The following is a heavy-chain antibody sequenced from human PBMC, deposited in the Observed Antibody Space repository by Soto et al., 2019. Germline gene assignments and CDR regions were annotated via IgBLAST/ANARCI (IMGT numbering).Heavy chain of an antibody. CDR2: INPSGSST. Sequence: ASVKVSCKASGNTFTSYYIHWVRQAPGQGLEWMGVINPSGSSTNYAQKFQGRVTMTRDTSTSTVYMELSSLTSEDTAVYYCARLGNEQQLVAWYFDYWGQGTQVTVSS. J-gene: IGHJ4*02. V-gene: IGHV1-46*01. D-gene: IGHD6-13*01. CDR1: GNTFTSYY. CDR3: ARLGNEQQLVAWYFDY.